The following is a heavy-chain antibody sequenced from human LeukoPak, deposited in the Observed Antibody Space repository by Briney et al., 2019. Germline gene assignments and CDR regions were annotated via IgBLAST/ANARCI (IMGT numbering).Heavy chain of an antibody. Sequence: PGGSLRLSCAASGFTFSSYWMHWVRQAPGKGLVWVSRINSDGSSTSYADSVKGRFIISRDNAKNTLYLQMNSLRAEDAAVYYCAREEYSGYLLGRWGQGTLVTVSS. D-gene: IGHD5-12*01. CDR3: AREEYSGYLLGR. CDR2: INSDGSST. J-gene: IGHJ4*02. V-gene: IGHV3-74*01. CDR1: GFTFSSYW.